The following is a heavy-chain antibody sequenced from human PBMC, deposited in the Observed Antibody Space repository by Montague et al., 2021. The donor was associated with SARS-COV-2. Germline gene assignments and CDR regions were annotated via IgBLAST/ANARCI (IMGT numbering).Heavy chain of an antibody. CDR3: ARPGSVSGWFYFDD. CDR2: LSSSGST. V-gene: IGHV4-39*02. CDR1: GESIDRDTYY. D-gene: IGHD6-19*01. Sequence: SETLSLTCSVSGESIDRDTYYWGWIRQSPGKGLGWIGSLSSSGSTYYNPSLRSRVTISMDTSKNHFSLKVNSVTATDTAVYFCARPGSVSGWFYFDDWGQGTLVSVSS. J-gene: IGHJ4*02.